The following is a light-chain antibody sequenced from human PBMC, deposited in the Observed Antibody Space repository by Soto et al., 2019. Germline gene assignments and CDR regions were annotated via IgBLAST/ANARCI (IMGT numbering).Light chain of an antibody. J-gene: IGKJ1*01. CDR3: QEYNSYWT. Sequence: DIQMTQSPSTLSASVGDTVTITCRASQTISGWLAWYQQKPGKAPKLLVYEASNLQSGVPSRFSGIGSGTEFTLTINSLQPDDFATYYCQEYNSYWTFGQGTTVDIK. CDR2: EAS. V-gene: IGKV1-5*03. CDR1: QTISGW.